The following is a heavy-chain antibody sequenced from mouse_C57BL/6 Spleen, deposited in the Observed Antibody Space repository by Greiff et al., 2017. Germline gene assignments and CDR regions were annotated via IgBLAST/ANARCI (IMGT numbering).Heavy chain of an antibody. CDR1: GFSLTSYG. CDR2: IWSGGST. D-gene: IGHD1-1*01. V-gene: IGHV2-2*01. Sequence: VQLQQSGPGLVQPSQSLSITCTVSGFSLTSYGVHWVRQSPGKGLEWLGVIWSGGSTDYNAAFISRLSISKDNSKSQVSFKMNSLQADDTAIYYCARKGLLSYWYFDVWGTGTTVTVSS. CDR3: ARKGLLSYWYFDV. J-gene: IGHJ1*03.